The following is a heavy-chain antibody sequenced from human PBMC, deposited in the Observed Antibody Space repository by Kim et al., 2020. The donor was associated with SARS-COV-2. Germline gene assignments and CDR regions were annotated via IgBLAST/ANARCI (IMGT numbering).Heavy chain of an antibody. V-gene: IGHV1-18*01. CDR1: GYTFTSYG. D-gene: IGHD2-21*02. CDR3: ARLGGDGDSELLVYYYGMDV. CDR2: ISAYNGNT. Sequence: ASVKVSCKASGYTFTSYGISWVRQAPGQGLEWMGWISAYNGNTNYAQKLQGRVTMTTDTSTSTAYMELRSLRSDDTAVYYCARLGGDGDSELLVYYYGMDVWGQGTTVTVSS. J-gene: IGHJ6*02.